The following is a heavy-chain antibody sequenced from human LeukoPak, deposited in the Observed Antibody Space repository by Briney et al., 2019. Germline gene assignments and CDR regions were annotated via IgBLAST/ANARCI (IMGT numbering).Heavy chain of an antibody. CDR3: ARSSVGARRRIDY. CDR1: GYTFTSYD. D-gene: IGHD1-26*01. V-gene: IGHV1-8*01. CDR2: MNPNSGNT. J-gene: IGHJ4*02. Sequence: ASVKVSCKASGYTFTSYDINWVRQATGQGLEWMGWMNPNSGNTGYAQKFQGRVTMTRSASINTAYMELSSLTSDDTAVYCCARSSVGARRRIDYWGQGTLVTVSS.